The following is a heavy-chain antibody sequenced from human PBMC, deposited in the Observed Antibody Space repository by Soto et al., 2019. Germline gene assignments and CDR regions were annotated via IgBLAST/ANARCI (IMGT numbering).Heavy chain of an antibody. CDR3: ARDGGYYGSGSLLDY. V-gene: IGHV3-66*01. D-gene: IGHD3-10*01. J-gene: IGHJ4*02. CDR1: GFTVSSNY. Sequence: PGGSLRLSCAASGFTVSSNYMSWVRQAPGKGLEWVSVIYSGGSTYYADSVKGRFTISRDNSKNTLYLQMNSLRAEDTAVYYCARDGGYYGSGSLLDYWGQGTLVTVSS. CDR2: IYSGGST.